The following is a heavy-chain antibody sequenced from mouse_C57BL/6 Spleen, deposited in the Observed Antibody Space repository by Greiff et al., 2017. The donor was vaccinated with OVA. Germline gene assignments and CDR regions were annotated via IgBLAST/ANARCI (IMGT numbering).Heavy chain of an antibody. CDR3: ARDRFPQPYWYFDV. CDR2: INPNNGGT. J-gene: IGHJ1*03. D-gene: IGHD6-1*01. V-gene: IGHV1-26*01. CDR1: GYTFTDYY. Sequence: EVQLQQSGPELVKPGASVKISCKASGYTFTDYYMNWVKQSHGKSLEWIGDINPNNGGTSYNQKFKGKATLTVDKSSSTAYMELRSLTSEDSAVYYCARDRFPQPYWYFDVWGTGTTVTVSS.